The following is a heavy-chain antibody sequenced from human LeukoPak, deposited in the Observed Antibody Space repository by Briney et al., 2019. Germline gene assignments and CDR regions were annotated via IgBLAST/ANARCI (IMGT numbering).Heavy chain of an antibody. J-gene: IGHJ4*02. CDR3: AKAGYGSSWYFDY. D-gene: IGHD6-13*01. V-gene: IGHV3-30*18. CDR1: GSTFSSYG. Sequence: GGSLRLSCAASGSTFSSYGMHWVRQAPGKGLEWVAVISYDGSNKYYADSVKGRFTISRDNSKNTLYLQMNSLRAEDTAVYYCAKAGYGSSWYFDYWGQGTLVTVSS. CDR2: ISYDGSNK.